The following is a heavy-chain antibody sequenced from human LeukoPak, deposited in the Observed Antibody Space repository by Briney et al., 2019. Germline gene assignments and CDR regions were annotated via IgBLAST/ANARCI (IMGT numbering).Heavy chain of an antibody. Sequence: RGASLQISCKGSGYSFTSYWIGWVRQMPGKGLEWMGIIYPGDSDTRYSPSFQGQVTISADKSISTAYLQWSSLKASDTAMYYCARVDILTGYFDYWGQGTLVTVSS. CDR3: ARVDILTGYFDY. CDR1: GYSFTSYW. CDR2: IYPGDSDT. D-gene: IGHD3-9*01. V-gene: IGHV5-51*01. J-gene: IGHJ4*02.